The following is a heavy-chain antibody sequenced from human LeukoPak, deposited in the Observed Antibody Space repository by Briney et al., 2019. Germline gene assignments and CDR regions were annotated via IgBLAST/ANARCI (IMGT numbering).Heavy chain of an antibody. CDR2: ISSTSTYI. Sequence: GGSLRLSCAASGFTFSSYSMSWVRQAPGKGLEWASSISSTSTYIYYADSVKGRFTISRDNAKNSLYLQMNSLRAEDTAVYYCACLVGATQDVWGKGTTVIVSS. V-gene: IGHV3-21*01. D-gene: IGHD1-26*01. CDR3: ACLVGATQDV. CDR1: GFTFSSYS. J-gene: IGHJ6*04.